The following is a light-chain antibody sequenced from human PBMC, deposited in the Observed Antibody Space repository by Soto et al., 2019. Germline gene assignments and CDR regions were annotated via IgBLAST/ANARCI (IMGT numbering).Light chain of an antibody. CDR3: QHYDNSPLFT. CDR2: GAS. V-gene: IGKV3-20*01. Sequence: EIVLTQSPGTLSLSPGERATLSCRASQSVSSNYLAWYQQKPGQAPRLLIYGASSRATGIPDRFSGSGSGTDFTLTTSGLEPEDFAVYYCQHYDNSPLFTFGQGTRLEI. J-gene: IGKJ2*01. CDR1: QSVSSNY.